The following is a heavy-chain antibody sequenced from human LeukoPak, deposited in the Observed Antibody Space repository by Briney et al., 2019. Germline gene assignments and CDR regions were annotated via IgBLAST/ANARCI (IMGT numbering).Heavy chain of an antibody. D-gene: IGHD2-21*02. Sequence: ASVKVSCKASGYTFTSYYMHWVRQAPGQGLEWMGIINPSGGSTSYAQKFQGRVTMTRDTSTSTVYMELSSLRSEDTAVYYCAREACGGDCKGGAFDIWGQGTMVTVSS. V-gene: IGHV1-46*01. CDR2: INPSGGST. J-gene: IGHJ3*02. CDR1: GYTFTSYY. CDR3: AREACGGDCKGGAFDI.